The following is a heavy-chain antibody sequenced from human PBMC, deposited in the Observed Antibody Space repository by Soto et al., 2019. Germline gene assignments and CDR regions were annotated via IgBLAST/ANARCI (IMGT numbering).Heavy chain of an antibody. CDR1: GFTFSDYC. V-gene: IGHV3-11*01. CDR3: ATAGYYGDYMDN. D-gene: IGHD2-2*03. Sequence: GGSLRLSCAASGFTFSDYCMSWVRQSPGKGLEWLTYLSNSGSTMYYADSVKGRFTISRDIATNSLFLQMNSLRAEDTAVYYCATAGYYGDYMDNWGQGTLVTVSS. CDR2: LSNSGSTM. J-gene: IGHJ4*02.